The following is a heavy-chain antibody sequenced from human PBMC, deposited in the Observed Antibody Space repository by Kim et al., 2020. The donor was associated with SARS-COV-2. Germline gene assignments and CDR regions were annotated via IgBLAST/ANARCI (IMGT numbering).Heavy chain of an antibody. Sequence: SSDIYYADSVKGRFTISRDNAKNSLYLQMNSLRAEDTAVYYCAATMIVVAWGQGTLVTVSS. CDR3: AATMIVVA. J-gene: IGHJ4*02. CDR2: SSDI. D-gene: IGHD3-22*01. V-gene: IGHV3-21*01.